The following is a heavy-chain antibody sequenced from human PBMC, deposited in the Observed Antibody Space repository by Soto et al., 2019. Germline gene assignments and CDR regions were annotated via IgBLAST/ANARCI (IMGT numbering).Heavy chain of an antibody. CDR1: GGTFSSYT. D-gene: IGHD3-22*01. CDR2: IIPILGIA. V-gene: IGHV1-69*02. J-gene: IGHJ4*02. CDR3: ARGADSRGYYCVGLGY. Sequence: QVQLVQSGAEVKKPGSSVKVSCKASGGTFSSYTISWVRQAPGQGLAWMGRIIPILGIANYAQKFQGRGTSTADQSTSTAYMKLRSRRSEAKDVYYCARGADSRGYYCVGLGYWGQGNLVTGSS.